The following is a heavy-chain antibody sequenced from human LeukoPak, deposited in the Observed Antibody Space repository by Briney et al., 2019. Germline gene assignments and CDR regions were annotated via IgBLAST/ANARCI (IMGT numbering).Heavy chain of an antibody. CDR2: ISFDGSNK. J-gene: IGHJ5*02. Sequence: GGSLRLSCAASGFTFSSYTIHWVRHPPGKGLEWVAVISFDGSNKYYADSVKGRFTISRDNSKNTLYLQMNSLRAEDTAVYYCAGEELGSSLGFDPWGQGTLVTVSS. CDR3: AGEELGSSLGFDP. CDR1: GFTFSSYT. D-gene: IGHD3-16*01. V-gene: IGHV3-30-3*01.